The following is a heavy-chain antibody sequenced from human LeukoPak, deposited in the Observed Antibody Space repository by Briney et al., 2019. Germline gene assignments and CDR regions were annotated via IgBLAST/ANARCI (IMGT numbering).Heavy chain of an antibody. Sequence: GGSLRLSCAASGFTFSGYWMHWVRQAPGKGLEWVSSISSSSSYIYYADSVKGRFTISRDNAKNSLYLQMNSLRAEDTAVYYCARGAFGGVIVTLDYWGQGTLVTVSS. V-gene: IGHV3-21*01. J-gene: IGHJ4*02. D-gene: IGHD3-16*02. CDR1: GFTFSGYW. CDR2: ISSSSSYI. CDR3: ARGAFGGVIVTLDY.